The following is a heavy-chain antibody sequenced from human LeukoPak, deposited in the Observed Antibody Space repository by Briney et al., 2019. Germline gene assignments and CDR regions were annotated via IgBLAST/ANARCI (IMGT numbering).Heavy chain of an antibody. J-gene: IGHJ4*02. V-gene: IGHV3-64D*06. CDR2: ISSNGGST. D-gene: IGHD3-10*01. Sequence: GGSLRLSCSASGFTFSSYAMHWVRQAPGKGLEYVSAISSNGGSTYYADSVKGRFTISRDNSKNTLYLQMSSLRAEDTAVYYCVKELWFGEFRYFDCWGQGTLVTVSS. CDR3: VKELWFGEFRYFDC. CDR1: GFTFSSYA.